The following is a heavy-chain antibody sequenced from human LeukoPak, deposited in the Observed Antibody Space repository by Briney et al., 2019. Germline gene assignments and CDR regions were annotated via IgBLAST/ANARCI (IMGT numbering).Heavy chain of an antibody. D-gene: IGHD3-3*01. CDR3: TTAGDFWSGPSTDY. CDR1: GFTFSNAW. J-gene: IGHJ4*02. Sequence: PGGSLRLSCAASGFTFSNAWMSCVRQAPGKGLEWVGRIKSKTDGGTTDYAAPVKGRFTISRDDSKNTLYLQMNSLKTEDTAVYYCTTAGDFWSGPSTDYWGQGTLVTVSS. V-gene: IGHV3-15*01. CDR2: IKSKTDGGTT.